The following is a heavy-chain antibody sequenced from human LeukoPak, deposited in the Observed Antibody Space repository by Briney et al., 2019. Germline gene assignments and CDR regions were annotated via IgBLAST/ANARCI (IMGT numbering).Heavy chain of an antibody. CDR3: ASLLTDTDY. D-gene: IGHD2-21*02. CDR2: TKDKANSYST. CDR1: GFTLSDHH. V-gene: IGHV3-72*01. J-gene: IGHJ4*02. Sequence: QPGGSLRLSCAASGFTLSDHHMDWVRQAPGKGLEWVGRTKDKANSYSTEYAASVKGRFTMSRDDSKNSLYLQMNSLKTEDTAVYYCASLLTDTDYWGQGTLVTVSS.